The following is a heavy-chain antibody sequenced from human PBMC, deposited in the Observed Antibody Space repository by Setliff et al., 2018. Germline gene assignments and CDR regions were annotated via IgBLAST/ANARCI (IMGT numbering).Heavy chain of an antibody. D-gene: IGHD3-10*01. V-gene: IGHV3-15*01. J-gene: IGHJ6*02. CDR1: GFTINNAW. CDR3: ATPALFTTGWFGYHGMDV. CDR2: IKSESDGGAP. Sequence: SCAASGFTINNAWLSWVRQAPGKGLEWVGRIKSESDGGAPDYGAPVKGRFTISRDDSKNTLYLQMDSLNPEDTAIYYCATPALFTTGWFGYHGMDVWGQGITVTVSS.